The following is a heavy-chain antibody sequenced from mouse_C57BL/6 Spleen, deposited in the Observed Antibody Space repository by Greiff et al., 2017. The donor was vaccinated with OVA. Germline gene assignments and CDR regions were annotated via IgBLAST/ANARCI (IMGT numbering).Heavy chain of an antibody. V-gene: IGHV5-9-1*02. J-gene: IGHJ3*01. Sequence: EVKVVESGEGLVKPGGSLKLSCAASGFTFSSYAMSWVRQTPEKRLEWVAYISSGGDYIYYADTVKGRFTISRDNARNTLYLQMSSLKSEDTAMYYCTREGAYYGSSYGFAYWGQGTLVTVSA. CDR3: TREGAYYGSSYGFAY. D-gene: IGHD1-1*01. CDR2: ISSGGDYI. CDR1: GFTFSSYA.